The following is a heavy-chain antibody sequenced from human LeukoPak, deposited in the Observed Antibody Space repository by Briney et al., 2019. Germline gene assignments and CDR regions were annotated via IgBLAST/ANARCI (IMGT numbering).Heavy chain of an antibody. CDR3: ARAYYYGSGDYYSWAYFDF. CDR1: GFIFSNYW. D-gene: IGHD3-10*01. CDR2: IDQDGSDM. V-gene: IGHV3-7*04. Sequence: GGSLRLSCAASGFIFSNYWMTWVRQAPGKGLEWVANIDQDGSDMYSVDSVKGRFSISRDNAKKALYLQMNSLRADDTAVYYYARAYYYGSGDYYSWAYFDFWGLGTLVTVSS. J-gene: IGHJ4*02.